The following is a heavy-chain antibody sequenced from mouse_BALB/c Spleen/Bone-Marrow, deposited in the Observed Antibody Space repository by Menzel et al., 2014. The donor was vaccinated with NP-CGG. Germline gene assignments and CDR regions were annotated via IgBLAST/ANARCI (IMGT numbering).Heavy chain of an antibody. CDR3: ARSIEYRPLTY. D-gene: IGHD2-14*01. CDR1: GYSFTGYN. J-gene: IGHJ3*01. V-gene: IGHV1-39*01. CDR2: IDPYYGGI. Sequence: VQLQQSGPELEKPGASVKISCKASGYSFTGYNMNWVKQTNGKSLEWIGNIDPYYGGISYNRKFKDKATLTVDRSSSTAYMQLKSLTSEDSAVYYCARSIEYRPLTYWGQGTLVTVSA.